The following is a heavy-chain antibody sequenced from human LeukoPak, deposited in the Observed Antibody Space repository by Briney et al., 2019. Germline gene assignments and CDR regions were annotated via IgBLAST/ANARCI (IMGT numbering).Heavy chain of an antibody. Sequence: GVSLRLSCAASGFTFSSYAMSWVRQAPGKGLEWASAISGSGGSTYYADSVKGRFTISRDNSKNTLYLQMNSLRAEDTAVYYCARDSSGWYDFDYFDYWGQGTLVTVSS. V-gene: IGHV3-23*01. J-gene: IGHJ4*02. CDR1: GFTFSSYA. CDR2: ISGSGGST. D-gene: IGHD6-19*01. CDR3: ARDSSGWYDFDYFDY.